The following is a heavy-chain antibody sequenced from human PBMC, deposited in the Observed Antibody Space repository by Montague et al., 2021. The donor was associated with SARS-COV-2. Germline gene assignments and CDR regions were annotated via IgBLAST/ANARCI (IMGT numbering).Heavy chain of an antibody. CDR2: VSASGST. J-gene: IGHJ4*02. D-gene: IGHD6-13*01. V-gene: IGHV4-4*07. CDR3: ARDVVAAPGTFDY. Sequence: SETLSLTCTVSGVSISYFYWSWIRQPAGKGLEWIGRVSASGSTNXNPSLNSRVTMSVDTSKKQFSLRLSPVTAADTAVYYCARDVVAAPGTFDYWGQGTLVTVSS. CDR1: GVSISYFY.